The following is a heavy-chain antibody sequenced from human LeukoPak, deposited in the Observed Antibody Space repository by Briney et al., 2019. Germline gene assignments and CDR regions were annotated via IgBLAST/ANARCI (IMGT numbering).Heavy chain of an antibody. V-gene: IGHV4-59*08. CDR2: NCYSVII. Sequence: SETLSLTCTVSGDSMSSYCWSWIRQPPGKGLEWIGYNCYSVIINYNPSLKSRVTISLDTSKSQFSLKLSSVTAADTAVYYCARRSTGPGTFHYWGQGTLVAVSS. J-gene: IGHJ4*02. D-gene: IGHD6-13*01. CDR3: ARRSTGPGTFHY. CDR1: GDSMSSYC.